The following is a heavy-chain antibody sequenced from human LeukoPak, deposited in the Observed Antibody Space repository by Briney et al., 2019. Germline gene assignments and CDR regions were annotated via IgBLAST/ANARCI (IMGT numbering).Heavy chain of an antibody. D-gene: IGHD3-22*01. CDR2: ISSDGSST. CDR1: GFTFSSYW. V-gene: IGHV3-74*01. Sequence: GSLRLSCAASGFTFSSYWMHWVRQAPGKRLVWVSRISSDGSSTDYADSVKGRFTISRDNAKNTLYLQMNSLRAEDTAVYYCASRIPYDSSSYWGQGTLVTVSS. J-gene: IGHJ4*02. CDR3: ASRIPYDSSSY.